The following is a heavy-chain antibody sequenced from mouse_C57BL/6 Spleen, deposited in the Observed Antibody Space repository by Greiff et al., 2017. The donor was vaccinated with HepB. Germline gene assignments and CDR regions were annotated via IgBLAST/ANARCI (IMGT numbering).Heavy chain of an antibody. J-gene: IGHJ2*01. CDR3: ARSEREYFDY. Sequence: VQLQQSGPELVKPGASVKISCKASGYAFSSSWMNWVKQRPGKGLEWIGRIYPGDGDTNYNGKFKGKATLTADKSSSTAYMQLSSLTSEDSAVYFCARSEREYFDYWGQGTTLTVSS. CDR2: IYPGDGDT. CDR1: GYAFSSSW. V-gene: IGHV1-82*01.